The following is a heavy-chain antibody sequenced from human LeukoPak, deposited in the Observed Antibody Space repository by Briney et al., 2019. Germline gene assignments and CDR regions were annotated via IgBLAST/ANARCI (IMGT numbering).Heavy chain of an antibody. CDR2: IYSGGGT. V-gene: IGHV3-53*01. D-gene: IGHD3-3*01. J-gene: IGHJ4*02. CDR3: ANNPYYDFWSGYRGNY. Sequence: PGGSLRLSCAASGFTVSSNYMSWVRQAPGKGLEWVSVIYSGGGTYYADSVKGRFTISRDNSKNTLYLQMNSLRAEDTAVYYCANNPYYDFWSGYRGNYWGQGTLVTVSS. CDR1: GFTVSSNY.